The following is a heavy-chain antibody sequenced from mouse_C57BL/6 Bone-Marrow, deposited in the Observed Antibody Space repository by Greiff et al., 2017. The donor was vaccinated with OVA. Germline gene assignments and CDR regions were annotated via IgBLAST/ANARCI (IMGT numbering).Heavy chain of an antibody. J-gene: IGHJ3*01. V-gene: IGHV1-69*01. D-gene: IGHD3-2*02. Sequence: QVQLQQPGAELVMPGASVKLSCKASGYTFTSYWMHWVQQRPGQGLEWIGEIDPSDSYTNYNQKFKGKSTLTVDKSSSTAYMQLSSLTSEDSAVYYCAGGTQLRLRNWGQGTLVTVSA. CDR2: IDPSDSYT. CDR1: GYTFTSYW. CDR3: AGGTQLRLRN.